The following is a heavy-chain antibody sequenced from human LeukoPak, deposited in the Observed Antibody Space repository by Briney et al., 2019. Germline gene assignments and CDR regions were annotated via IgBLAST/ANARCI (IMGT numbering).Heavy chain of an antibody. CDR1: GYSFTSYW. D-gene: IGHD3-22*01. V-gene: IGHV5-51*01. CDR3: ARLPSYYYDSGGYPPDY. J-gene: IGHJ4*02. CDR2: IYPDDSDT. Sequence: GESLKISCKGSGYSFTSYWIGWVRQMPGKGLEWMGIIYPDDSDTRYSPSFQGQVTISADKSISTAYLQWSSLKASDTAMYYCARLPSYYYDSGGYPPDYWGQGTLVTVSS.